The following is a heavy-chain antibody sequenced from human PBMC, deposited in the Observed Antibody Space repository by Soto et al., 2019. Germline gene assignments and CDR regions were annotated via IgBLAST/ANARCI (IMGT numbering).Heavy chain of an antibody. CDR3: ARGPYGSGSPIAPYYFDY. Sequence: EVQLVESGGGLVQPGGSLRLSCAASGFTFSSYDMHWVRQATEKGLEWVSAIGTAGDTYYPGSVKGRFTISRENAKNSLYLQMNSLRAGDTAVYYCARGPYGSGSPIAPYYFDYWGQGTLVTVSS. CDR2: IGTAGDT. V-gene: IGHV3-13*01. J-gene: IGHJ4*02. CDR1: GFTFSSYD. D-gene: IGHD3-10*01.